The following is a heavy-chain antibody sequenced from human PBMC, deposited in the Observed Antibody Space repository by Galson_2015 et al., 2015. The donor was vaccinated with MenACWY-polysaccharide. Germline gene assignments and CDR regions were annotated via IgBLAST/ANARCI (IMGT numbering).Heavy chain of an antibody. V-gene: IGHV1-8*01. CDR1: GYTFTNYD. CDR2: MNPNSGNT. J-gene: IGHJ4*02. D-gene: IGHD6-19*01. CDR3: ARGRRYSAVPGTAVCLFDY. Sequence: SVKVSCKASGYTFTNYDINWVRQATGQGLEWMGWMNPNSGNTGYVQKFQGRVTMTRNTSISTAYMELSSLESEDTAGYYCARGRRYSAVPGTAVCLFDYWGQGTLVTVSS.